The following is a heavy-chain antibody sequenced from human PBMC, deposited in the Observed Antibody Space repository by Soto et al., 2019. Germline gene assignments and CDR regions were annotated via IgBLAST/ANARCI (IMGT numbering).Heavy chain of an antibody. CDR3: AHTGLDHDYVDFDY. CDR2: IYWDDDK. D-gene: IGHD4-17*01. J-gene: IGHJ4*02. V-gene: IGHV2-5*02. CDR1: GFSLSTSGVG. Sequence: QITLKESGPPLVKPTQTLTLTCTFSGFSLSTSGVGVGWIRQPPGKALEWLALIYWDDDKRYSPSLKSRLTITKDTSKNQVVLTMTNMDPVDTATYYCAHTGLDHDYVDFDYWGQGTLVTVSS.